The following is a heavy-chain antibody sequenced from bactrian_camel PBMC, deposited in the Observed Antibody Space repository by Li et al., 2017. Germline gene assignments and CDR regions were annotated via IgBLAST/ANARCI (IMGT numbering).Heavy chain of an antibody. CDR1: QYTRTMNI. Sequence: HVQLVESGGGSVQTGGSLRLSCAGSQYTRTMNIFAWFRQTPGKEREAVAAIYSGGDKIYVGDSVKGRFTISWDNAKNTVYLQMNSLKPEDTAMYYCAADSRRPRWALGPYEYNYLGQGTQVTVS. V-gene: IGHV3S53*01. CDR2: IYSGGDK. CDR3: AADSRRPRWALGPYEYNY. J-gene: IGHJ4*01. D-gene: IGHD5*01.